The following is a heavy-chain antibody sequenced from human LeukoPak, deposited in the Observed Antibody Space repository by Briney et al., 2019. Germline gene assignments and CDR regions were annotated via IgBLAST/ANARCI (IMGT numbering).Heavy chain of an antibody. J-gene: IGHJ4*02. D-gene: IGHD3-22*01. CDR1: GFTFSSYW. CDR2: INTDGSST. Sequence: GGSLRLSCAASGFTFSSYWMHWVRQAPGKGLVWVSRINTDGSSTSYADSVKGRFTISRDNAKNTLYLQMNSLRAEDTAVYYCAKARQAEYYDSIDYWGQGTLVTVSS. V-gene: IGHV3-74*01. CDR3: AKARQAEYYDSIDY.